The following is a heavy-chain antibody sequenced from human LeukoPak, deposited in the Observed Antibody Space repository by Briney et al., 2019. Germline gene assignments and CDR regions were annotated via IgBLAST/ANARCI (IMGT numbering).Heavy chain of an antibody. J-gene: IGHJ4*02. D-gene: IGHD4-17*01. Sequence: SETLSLTCAVSGVSFNDYYWSWVRQPPEKGLEWIGEINHSGYTNDSPSLKSRVTMSIDTSRKQFSLNLRSVTVADTAVYYCTRMTTGHDYWGQGTLVTVSS. CDR3: TRMTTGHDY. CDR2: INHSGYT. CDR1: GVSFNDYY. V-gene: IGHV4-34*01.